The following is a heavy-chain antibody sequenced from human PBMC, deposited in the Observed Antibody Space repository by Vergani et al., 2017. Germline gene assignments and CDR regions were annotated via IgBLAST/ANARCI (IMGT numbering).Heavy chain of an antibody. V-gene: IGHV1-46*03. J-gene: IGHJ4*02. Sequence: VQLVQSGAEVKKPGATVKISCKVSGYTFTDYYMHWVRQAPGQGLEWMGIINPSGGSTSYAQKFQGRVTMTRDTSTSTVYMELSSLRSEDTAVYYFARVGASSSLSDYYFDYWGQGTLVTVSS. CDR3: ARVGASSSLSDYYFDY. CDR2: INPSGGST. CDR1: GYTFTDYY. D-gene: IGHD6-13*01.